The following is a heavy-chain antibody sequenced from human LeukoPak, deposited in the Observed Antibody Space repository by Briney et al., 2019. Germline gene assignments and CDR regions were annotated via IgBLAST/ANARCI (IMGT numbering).Heavy chain of an antibody. Sequence: GGSLRLSCAASGFAFTTYTMNWVRQAPGKGLEWVSYISSSGTTIYYADSVRGRFTISRDNAKNSLYPQMNSLRAEDTAIYYCARDQGYYYYYMDVWGKGTTVTVSS. CDR2: ISSSGTTI. J-gene: IGHJ6*03. CDR3: ARDQGYYYYYMDV. CDR1: GFAFTTYT. V-gene: IGHV3-48*01.